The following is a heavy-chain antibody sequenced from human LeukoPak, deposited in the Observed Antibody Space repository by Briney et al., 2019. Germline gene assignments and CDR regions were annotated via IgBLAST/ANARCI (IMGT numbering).Heavy chain of an antibody. CDR1: GGSISSYY. CDR2: IYTSGST. J-gene: IGHJ5*02. Sequence: PSETLSLTCTVSGGSISSYYWSWIRQPAGKGLEWIGRIYTSGSTNYNPSLKSRVTISVDTSKNQFSLKLCSVTAADTAVYYCARYYDYVWGSYRHNWFDPWGQGTLVTVSS. CDR3: ARYYDYVWGSYRHNWFDP. V-gene: IGHV4-4*07. D-gene: IGHD3-16*02.